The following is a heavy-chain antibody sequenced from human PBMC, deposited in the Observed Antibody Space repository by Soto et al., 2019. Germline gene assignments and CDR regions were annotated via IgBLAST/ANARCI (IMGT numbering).Heavy chain of an antibody. J-gene: IGHJ4*02. Sequence: EVQLLESGGGLVQPGGSLRLSCAASGFTFSSYAMSWARQAPGKGLEWVSAINSGGSAYYAASVRGRYTITRDNSNNTLFLQMYRLRVEDTARYYGGKDVRAWCEELADYWGQGTLVTVSS. CDR3: GKDVRAWCEELADY. CDR2: INSGGSA. D-gene: IGHD3-10*01. V-gene: IGHV3-23*01. CDR1: GFTFSSYA.